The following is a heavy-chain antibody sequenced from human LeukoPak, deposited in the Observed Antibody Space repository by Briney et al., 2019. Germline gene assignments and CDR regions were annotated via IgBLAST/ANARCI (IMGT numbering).Heavy chain of an antibody. CDR3: ASNRGGYDFDPRFDI. CDR1: GFTFSSYA. D-gene: IGHD5-12*01. CDR2: ISGSGGST. Sequence: GGSLRLSCAASGFTFSSYAMSWVRQAPGKGLEWVSAISGSGGSTYYADSVKGRFTISRDNSKNTLYLQMNSLRAEDTAVYYCASNRGGYDFDPRFDIWAKGQWSPSLQ. V-gene: IGHV3-23*01. J-gene: IGHJ3*02.